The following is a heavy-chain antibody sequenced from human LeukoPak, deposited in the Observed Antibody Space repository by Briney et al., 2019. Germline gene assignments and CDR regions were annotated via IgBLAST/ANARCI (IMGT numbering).Heavy chain of an antibody. V-gene: IGHV6-1*01. J-gene: IGHJ5*02. CDR3: ARAAHPDYYDSSGYHFDP. CDR2: TYYRSKWYN. CDR1: GDSVPSNSAA. Sequence: SQTLSLTCAISGDSVPSNSAAWNWIRQSPSRGLEWLGRTYYRSKWYNDYAVSVKSRITINPDTSKNQFSLQLNSVTPEDTAVYYCARAAHPDYYDSSGYHFDPWGQGTLVTVSS. D-gene: IGHD3-22*01.